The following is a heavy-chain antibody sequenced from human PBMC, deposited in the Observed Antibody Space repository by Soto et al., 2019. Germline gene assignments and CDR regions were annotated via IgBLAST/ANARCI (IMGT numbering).Heavy chain of an antibody. CDR1: GGSISSRSSY. CDR3: SVANSTWLDP. CDR2: IYHSGST. Sequence: PSETLSLTCTVSGGSISSRSSYWRWIRQPPGKGLEWIGNIYHSGSTYYSPSLESRVTISIDTSKNQFSLRLNSVTATDTAVYYCSVANSTWLDPWGQGTLVTVSS. J-gene: IGHJ5*02. D-gene: IGHD2-21*01. V-gene: IGHV4-39*01.